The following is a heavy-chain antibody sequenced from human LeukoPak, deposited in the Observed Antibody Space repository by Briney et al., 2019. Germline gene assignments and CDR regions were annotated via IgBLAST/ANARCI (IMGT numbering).Heavy chain of an antibody. V-gene: IGHV3-74*01. J-gene: IGHJ3*02. CDR2: INSDGSST. CDR1: GFTFSSYW. Sequence: GGSLRLSCAASGFTFSSYWMHWVRQAPGKGLVWVSRINSDGSSTGYADSVKGRFTISRDNAKNTLYLQMNSLRAEDTAVYYCARARPYNDILTGSRRDDAFDIWGQGTMVTVST. D-gene: IGHD3-9*01. CDR3: ARARPYNDILTGSRRDDAFDI.